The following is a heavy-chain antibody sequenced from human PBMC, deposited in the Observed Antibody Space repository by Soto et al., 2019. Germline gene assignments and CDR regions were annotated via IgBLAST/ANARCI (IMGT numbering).Heavy chain of an antibody. Sequence: GGSLRLSCAASGFLFRSYSMIWVRQAPGKGLEWISYISSSSDTIYFADSVKGRFTISRDNVKNSLYLQMNSLRAEDTAVYYCARVVHYYGSGSYYGPYFDYWGQGTLVTVSS. CDR1: GFLFRSYS. CDR3: ARVVHYYGSGSYYGPYFDY. V-gene: IGHV3-48*01. J-gene: IGHJ4*02. D-gene: IGHD3-10*01. CDR2: ISSSSDTI.